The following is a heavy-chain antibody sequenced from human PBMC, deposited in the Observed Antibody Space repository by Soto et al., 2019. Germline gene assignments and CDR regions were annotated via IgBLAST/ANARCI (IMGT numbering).Heavy chain of an antibody. D-gene: IGHD6-19*01. CDR1: GYTFTSYA. V-gene: IGHV1-3*01. Sequence: GASVKVSCKASGYTFTSYAIHWVRQAPGQRLEWMGWINAGNGNTKYSQKFQGRVTITRDTSASTAYMELSILRSEDTAVYYCARDSSNGWSRFDYWGQGTLVTVSS. J-gene: IGHJ4*02. CDR2: INAGNGNT. CDR3: ARDSSNGWSRFDY.